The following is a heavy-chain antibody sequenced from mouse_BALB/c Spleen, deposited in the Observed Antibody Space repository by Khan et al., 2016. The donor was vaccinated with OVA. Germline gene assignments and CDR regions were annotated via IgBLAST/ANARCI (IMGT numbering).Heavy chain of an antibody. CDR3: ASGYGYGWYFDV. CDR1: GYTFTTAG. Sequence: QIQLVQSGPELKKPGETVRISCKASGYTFTTAGMQWVQKMPGKGLKWIGWINTHSGGPKYAEDFKGRFAFSLETSASTAYLQISNLKNEDTATYFCASGYGYGWYFDVWGAGTTVTVSS. J-gene: IGHJ1*01. V-gene: IGHV9-4*02. D-gene: IGHD2-2*01. CDR2: INTHSGGP.